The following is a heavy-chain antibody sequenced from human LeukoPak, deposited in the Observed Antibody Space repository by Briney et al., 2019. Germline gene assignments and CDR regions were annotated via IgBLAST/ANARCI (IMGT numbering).Heavy chain of an antibody. J-gene: IGHJ4*02. Sequence: GGSLRLSCAASGFTFSSYGMHWVRQAPGKGPEWVSFTSYDGTNKYYADSVKGRFTISRDNSKNTLYLEMKSLRAEDMAVYYCAKGYGSGSYSTDYWGQGTLVTVSS. CDR1: GFTFSSYG. CDR3: AKGYGSGSYSTDY. V-gene: IGHV3-30*18. CDR2: TSYDGTNK. D-gene: IGHD3-10*01.